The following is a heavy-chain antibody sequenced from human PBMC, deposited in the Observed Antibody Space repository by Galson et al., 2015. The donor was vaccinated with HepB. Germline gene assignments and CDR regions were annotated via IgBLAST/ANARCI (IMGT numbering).Heavy chain of an antibody. CDR2: MSGSGSST. CDR3: ARIQLGTGDH. J-gene: IGHJ4*02. D-gene: IGHD7-27*01. CDR1: GFTFRSYA. V-gene: IGHV3-23*01. Sequence: LRLSCAASGFTFRSYAMSWVRQAPGKGLEWVSGMSGSGSSTYYADSVKGRLTISRDNSKNTLYLQMNSLRADDTAVYYCARIQLGTGDHWGQGTLITVSS.